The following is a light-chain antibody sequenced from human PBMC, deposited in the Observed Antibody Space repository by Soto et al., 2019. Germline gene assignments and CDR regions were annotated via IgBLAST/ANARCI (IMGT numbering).Light chain of an antibody. CDR1: QSVTSNY. CDR3: QHYVTSLTT. J-gene: IGKJ1*01. CDR2: GAS. V-gene: IGKV3-20*01. Sequence: EIVLTQSPGTRSLSQGERATLSCGASQSVTSNYLAWYQQKPGQAPRLLIFGASIRVKGIPDRFIGSGSGTDFTLTISRLEPEDFAVYYCQHYVTSLTTFGQGTKVEVK.